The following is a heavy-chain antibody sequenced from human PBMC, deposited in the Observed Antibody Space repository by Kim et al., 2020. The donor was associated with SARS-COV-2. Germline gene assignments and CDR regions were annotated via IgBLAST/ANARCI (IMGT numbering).Heavy chain of an antibody. Sequence: GGSLRLSCAASGFTFSSYSMNWVRQAPGKGLEWVSSISSSSSYIYYADSVKGRFTISRDNAKNSLYLQMNSLRAEDTAVYYCARAGGSGSYVPGYWGQGTLVTVSS. CDR1: GFTFSSYS. CDR3: ARAGGSGSYVPGY. J-gene: IGHJ4*02. V-gene: IGHV3-21*01. CDR2: ISSSSSYI. D-gene: IGHD3-10*01.